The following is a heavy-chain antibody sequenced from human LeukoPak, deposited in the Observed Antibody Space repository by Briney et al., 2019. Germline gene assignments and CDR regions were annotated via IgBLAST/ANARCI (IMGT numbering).Heavy chain of an antibody. CDR2: IQRGGSES. V-gene: IGHV3-7*01. CDR1: GFTFSNAW. CDR3: ARVGTWELQRVFDY. J-gene: IGHJ4*02. D-gene: IGHD1-26*01. Sequence: GGSLRLSCGASGFTFSNAWMTWVRQVPGKGLEWVANIQRGGSESYYVDSVKGRFTISREDAKNSLYLQMDSLRVEDTAVYYCARVGTWELQRVFDYWGQGTPVTVSS.